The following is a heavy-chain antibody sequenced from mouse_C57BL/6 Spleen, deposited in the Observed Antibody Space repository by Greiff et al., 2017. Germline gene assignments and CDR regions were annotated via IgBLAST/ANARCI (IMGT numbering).Heavy chain of an antibody. D-gene: IGHD1-1*01. J-gene: IGHJ2*01. Sequence: QVQLQQPGAELVMPGASVKLSCKASGYTFTSYWMHWVKQRPGQGLEWIGEIDPSDSYTNYNQKFKGKSTLTVDKSSSTAYMQLSSLTSEDSAVYYCARKSLNYYGSSPYFDYGGQGTTLTVSS. V-gene: IGHV1-69*01. CDR2: IDPSDSYT. CDR1: GYTFTSYW. CDR3: ARKSLNYYGSSPYFDY.